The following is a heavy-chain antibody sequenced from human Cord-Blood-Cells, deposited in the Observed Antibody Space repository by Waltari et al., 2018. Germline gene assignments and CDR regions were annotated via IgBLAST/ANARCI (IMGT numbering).Heavy chain of an antibody. Sequence: EVQLLESGGGLLQPGGSLRLSCAASGFTFISDAMSLVGQAQGRGLGWVSPIRGSGGSTYLADAGTGRFTISRDDSKNTLDLQMNNLIAEDTAVYYCARGTIFGVVSFYYWGQGTLVTVSS. CDR3: ARGTIFGVVSFYY. D-gene: IGHD3-3*01. CDR2: IRGSGGST. V-gene: IGHV3-23*01. CDR1: GFTFISDA. J-gene: IGHJ4*02.